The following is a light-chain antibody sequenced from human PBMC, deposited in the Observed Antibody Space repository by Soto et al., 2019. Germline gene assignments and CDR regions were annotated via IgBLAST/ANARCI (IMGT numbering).Light chain of an antibody. V-gene: IGKV3-11*01. J-gene: IGKJ1*01. CDR1: QSVSSY. CDR3: QQYNTAHPEGT. CDR2: DAS. Sequence: EIVLTQSPVTLSLSPGERATLSCRASQSVSSYLAWYQQKPGQAPRLLIYDASNRATGIPARFSGGGSGTDFTLTIDNLEPEDFAVYYCQQYNTAHPEGTFGQGTKVDNK.